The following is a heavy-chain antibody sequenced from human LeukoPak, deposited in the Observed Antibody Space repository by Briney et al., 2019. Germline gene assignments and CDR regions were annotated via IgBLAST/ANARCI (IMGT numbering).Heavy chain of an antibody. CDR1: DGSISVKNYW. D-gene: IGHD6-19*01. Sequence: SETLSLTCTVSDGSISVKNYWWAWIRQPPGKGLEWIGEINHSGSTNYNPSLKSRVTISVDTSKNQFSLKLSSVTAADTAVYYCARGPLSSGWGYWGQGTLVTVSS. V-gene: IGHV4-39*07. CDR3: ARGPLSSGWGY. J-gene: IGHJ4*02. CDR2: INHSGST.